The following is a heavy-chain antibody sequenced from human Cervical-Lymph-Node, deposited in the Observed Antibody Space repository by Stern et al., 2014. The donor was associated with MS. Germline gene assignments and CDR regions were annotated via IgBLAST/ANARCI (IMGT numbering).Heavy chain of an antibody. Sequence: QVQLQESGPGLLRPSETLSLTCNVSGASITSHFWSWIRQPPGKGLAWIGYIYSRETTNYNASLKGRVAISIATSKTQFSLRLSSVTPADTAVYYCARATDLWGQGALVTVSS. CDR3: ARATDL. CDR2: IYSRETT. V-gene: IGHV4-59*11. J-gene: IGHJ5*02. CDR1: GASITSHF.